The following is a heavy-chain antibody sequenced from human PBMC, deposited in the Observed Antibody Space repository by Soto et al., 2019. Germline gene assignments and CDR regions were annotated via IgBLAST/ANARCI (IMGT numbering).Heavy chain of an antibody. CDR1: GFTFSSYG. Sequence: PGGSLRLSCAAPGFTFSSYGMHWVRQAPGKGLEWVAVISYDGSNKYYADSVKGRFTISRDNSKNTLYLQMNSLRAEDTAVYYCAKSRFDRREDYYYYYMDVWGKGTTVTVSS. D-gene: IGHD3-16*01. CDR3: AKSRFDRREDYYYYYMDV. CDR2: ISYDGSNK. V-gene: IGHV3-30*18. J-gene: IGHJ6*03.